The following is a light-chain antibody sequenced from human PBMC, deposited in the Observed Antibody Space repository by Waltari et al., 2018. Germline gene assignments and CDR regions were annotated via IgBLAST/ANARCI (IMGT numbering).Light chain of an antibody. CDR2: LESNGTY. CDR1: SGHSSYA. CDR3: HTWGLGMWV. Sequence: QLVLTQSPSASASLGASVKLTCTLSSGHSSYAIAWLQQHPAKGPGFLMKLESNGTYTKGDGITNGFSGSSSGSGRYLTISSLQSEDEADYFCHTWGLGMWVFGGGTKVTVL. J-gene: IGLJ3*02. V-gene: IGLV4-69*01.